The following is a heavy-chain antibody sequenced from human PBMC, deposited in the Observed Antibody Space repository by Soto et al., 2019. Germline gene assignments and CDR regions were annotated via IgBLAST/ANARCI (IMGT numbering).Heavy chain of an antibody. Sequence: QVQLVQSGAEVKKPGPSVKASCQAPGGTFREYAISGGRQAPGKGLEWLGGILPTSVTPNYAQKFQGRVTLTADESTNTAFLELRSLRSADTAVYYCARGYDVNSELDYWGQGTLVTVSS. J-gene: IGHJ4*02. V-gene: IGHV1-69*01. CDR1: GGTFREYA. CDR3: ARGYDVNSELDY. CDR2: ILPTSVTP. D-gene: IGHD3-22*01.